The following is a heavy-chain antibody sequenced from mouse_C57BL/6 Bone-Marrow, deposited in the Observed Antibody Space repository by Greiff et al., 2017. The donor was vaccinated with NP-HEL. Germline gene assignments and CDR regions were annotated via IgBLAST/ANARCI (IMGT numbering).Heavy chain of an antibody. D-gene: IGHD1-1*01. J-gene: IGHJ4*01. Sequence: VQLQQPGAELVKPGASVKLSCKASGYTFTSYWMHWVKQRPGQGLEWIGMIHPNSGSTNYNEKFKSKATLTVDKSSSTAYIQLSSLTSEDSAVYYCAIPHYYGSSCNYAMDYWGQGTSVTVSS. V-gene: IGHV1-64*01. CDR2: IHPNSGST. CDR3: AIPHYYGSSCNYAMDY. CDR1: GYTFTSYW.